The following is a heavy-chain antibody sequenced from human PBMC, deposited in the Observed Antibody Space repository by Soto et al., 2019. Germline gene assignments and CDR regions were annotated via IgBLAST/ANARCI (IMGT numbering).Heavy chain of an antibody. CDR1: GFTLSTYG. CDR2: VWYDGSKK. CDR3: ARPLEQWQLGFGMDV. Sequence: PGVSLRLSCAASGFTLSTYGMHWVRQAPGKGLEWVAVVWYDGSKKYYADSVKGRFTVSRDNSKNTLYLQMNSLRAEDTAVYYCARPLEQWQLGFGMDVWGQGSPVTVSS. J-gene: IGHJ6*01. D-gene: IGHD6-19*01. V-gene: IGHV3-33*01.